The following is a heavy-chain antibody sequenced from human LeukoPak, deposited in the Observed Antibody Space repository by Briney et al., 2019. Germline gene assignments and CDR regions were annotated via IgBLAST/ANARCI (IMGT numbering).Heavy chain of an antibody. J-gene: IGHJ4*02. Sequence: GGSLRLSCAASGFTFSSFWMSWVRQAPGKGLEWVANIKQYGSEKNYVDSVKGRFTISRDNAKNSLFLQMNSLRAEDTAVYFCARDSSGPDYWGQGTLVTVSS. CDR3: ARDSSGPDY. CDR2: IKQYGSEK. CDR1: GFTFSSFW. V-gene: IGHV3-7*01. D-gene: IGHD6-19*01.